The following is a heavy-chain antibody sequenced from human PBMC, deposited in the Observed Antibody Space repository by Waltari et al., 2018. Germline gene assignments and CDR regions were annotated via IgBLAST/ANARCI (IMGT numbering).Heavy chain of an antibody. CDR2: IYYSGST. CDR1: GGSISSGDYY. Sequence: QVQLQESGPGLVKPSETLSLTCAVSGGSISSGDYYWSWIRQPPGKGLEWIGYIYYSGSTYYNPSLKSRVTISVDTSKNQFSLKLSSVTAADTAVYYCARVGEEAVYFDYWGQGTLVTVSS. V-gene: IGHV4-30-4*08. J-gene: IGHJ4*02. CDR3: ARVGEEAVYFDY. D-gene: IGHD3-16*01.